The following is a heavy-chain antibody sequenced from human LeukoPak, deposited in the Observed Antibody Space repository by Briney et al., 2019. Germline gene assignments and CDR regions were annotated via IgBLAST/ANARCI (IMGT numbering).Heavy chain of an antibody. CDR1: GFTFRDYW. CDR3: VRNLAVAGTCFDS. V-gene: IGHV3-7*03. CDR2: IKQDGSDR. Sequence: GGSLRLSCAASGFTFRDYWMSWVRQAPGTGLEWVANIKQDGSDRNYVASVRGRFTISRDNAESSLYLQMNSLRAEDTAVYYCVRNLAVAGTCFDSWGQGTLVTVSS. D-gene: IGHD6-19*01. J-gene: IGHJ4*02.